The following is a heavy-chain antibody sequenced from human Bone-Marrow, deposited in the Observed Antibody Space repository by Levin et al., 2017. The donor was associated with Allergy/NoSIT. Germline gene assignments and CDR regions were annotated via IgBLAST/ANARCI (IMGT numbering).Heavy chain of an antibody. CDR2: IYAGGST. CDR1: GFTVSSNF. CDR3: ARLYRSSRGIDP. Sequence: GESLKISCTASGFTVSSNFMTWVRQAPGKGLEWVSLIYAGGSTYYADSVRGRFTISRDNSKNTLYLQMNSLRAEDTAVYYCARLYRSSRGIDPWGQGTLVTVSS. V-gene: IGHV3-66*02. J-gene: IGHJ5*02. D-gene: IGHD6-13*01.